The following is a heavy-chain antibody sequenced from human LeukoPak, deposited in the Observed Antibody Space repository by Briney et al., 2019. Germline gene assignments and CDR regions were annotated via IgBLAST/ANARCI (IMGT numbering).Heavy chain of an antibody. J-gene: IGHJ4*02. CDR3: ARAPPYCSGGACYFDY. CDR1: GFSFSTYG. D-gene: IGHD2-15*01. CDR2: IWYDGNNK. Sequence: GGSLRLSCAASGFSFSTYGMHWVRQAPGKGLEWVADIWYDGNNKYYADSVKGRFTISRDNSKNTLFLQMNSLRAEDSAVYYCARAPPYCSGGACYFDYWGQGTLVTVSS. V-gene: IGHV3-33*01.